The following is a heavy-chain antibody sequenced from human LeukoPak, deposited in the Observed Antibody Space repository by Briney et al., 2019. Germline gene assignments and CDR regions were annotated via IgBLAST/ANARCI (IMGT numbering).Heavy chain of an antibody. CDR3: ARRLAASGNY. CDR2: ISSSGSTI. CDR1: GFTFSSYE. J-gene: IGHJ4*02. Sequence: QPGGFLRLSCAASGFTFSSYEMNWVRQAPGKGLEWVSYISSSGSTIYYADSVKGRFTISRDNAKNSLYLQMNSLRAEDTAVYYCARRLAASGNYWGQGTLVTVSS. V-gene: IGHV3-48*03. D-gene: IGHD6-6*01.